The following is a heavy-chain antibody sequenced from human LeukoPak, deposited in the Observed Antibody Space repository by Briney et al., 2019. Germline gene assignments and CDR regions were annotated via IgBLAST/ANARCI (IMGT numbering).Heavy chain of an antibody. CDR3: AKDRTGYSDGYFLSP. CDR2: ISDSVSGGST. V-gene: IGHV3-23*01. J-gene: IGHJ5*02. D-gene: IGHD5-18*01. CDR1: GFTFNNYA. Sequence: PGGSLRLSCAASGFTFNNYAMTWVRQAPGKGLEWVSTISDSVSGGSTYYADSVKGRFTISRDDSKNTLYLQMSILRAEDTAVYYCAKDRTGYSDGYFLSPWGQGTLVTVSS.